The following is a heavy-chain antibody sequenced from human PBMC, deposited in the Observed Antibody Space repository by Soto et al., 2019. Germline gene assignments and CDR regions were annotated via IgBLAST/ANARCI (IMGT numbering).Heavy chain of an antibody. J-gene: IGHJ4*02. CDR1: GGSISSGGYY. CDR2: IYYSGST. Sequence: SETLSLTCTVSGGSISSGGYYWSWIRQHPGKGLEWIGYIYYSGSTYYNPSLKSRVTISVDTSKNQFSLKLSSVTAADTAVYYCARTARQYPIFGVAEDFDYWGQGTLVTVSS. D-gene: IGHD3-3*01. V-gene: IGHV4-31*03. CDR3: ARTARQYPIFGVAEDFDY.